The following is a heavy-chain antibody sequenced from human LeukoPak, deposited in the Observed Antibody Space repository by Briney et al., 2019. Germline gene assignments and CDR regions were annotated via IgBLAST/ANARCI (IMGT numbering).Heavy chain of an antibody. CDR1: GFTFSSYA. J-gene: IGHJ5*02. Sequence: QPGRSLRLSCAASGFTFSSYAMSWVRQAPGKGLEWVSAISGSGGSTYYADSVKGRFTISRDNSKNTLYLQMNSLRAEDTAVYYCAKDGPTVLRYFDWWEYNWFDPWGQGTLVTVSS. V-gene: IGHV3-23*01. D-gene: IGHD3-9*01. CDR2: ISGSGGST. CDR3: AKDGPTVLRYFDWWEYNWFDP.